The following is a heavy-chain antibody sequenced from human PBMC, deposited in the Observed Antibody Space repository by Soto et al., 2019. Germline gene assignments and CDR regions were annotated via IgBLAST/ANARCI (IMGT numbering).Heavy chain of an antibody. Sequence: QVQLQQWGAGLLKPSETLSLTCVVYGGSFSGYYWSWIRQPPGKGLEWFGEVNHSGGIDYNPSLKSRVTISVDTSKNQFSLKLSSVTAADTAVYYCAGRNGYYSGIDYGGQGTLVTVSS. D-gene: IGHD3-22*01. J-gene: IGHJ4*02. CDR2: VNHSGGI. V-gene: IGHV4-34*02. CDR1: GGSFSGYY. CDR3: AGRNGYYSGIDY.